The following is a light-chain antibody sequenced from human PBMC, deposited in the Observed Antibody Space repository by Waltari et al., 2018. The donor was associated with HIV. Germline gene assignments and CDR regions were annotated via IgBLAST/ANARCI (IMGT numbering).Light chain of an antibody. Sequence: QSAPSHPPPASGSPGQSATLPRTRTSSDVGGYNYVPWYQQHPGKAPKLMIYEVSTRPSGVPDRFSGSKSGNTASLTVSGLQAEDEADYYCSSSRVFGGGTKLTVL. J-gene: IGLJ3*02. CDR1: SSDVGGYNY. CDR3: SSSRV. V-gene: IGLV2-8*01. CDR2: EVS.